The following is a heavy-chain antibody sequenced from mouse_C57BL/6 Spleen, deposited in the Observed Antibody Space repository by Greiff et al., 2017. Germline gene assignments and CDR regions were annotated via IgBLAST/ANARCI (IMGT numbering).Heavy chain of an antibody. CDR1: GFTFSDYG. J-gene: IGHJ2*01. V-gene: IGHV5-17*01. CDR3: ARHYYGSSPLDY. Sequence: EVQLVESGGGLVKPGGFLKLSCAASGFTFSDYGMHWVRQAPEKGLEWVAYISSGSSTIYYADTVKGRFTISRDNAKNTLFLQMTSLRSEDTAMYYCARHYYGSSPLDYWGQGTTLTVSS. D-gene: IGHD1-1*01. CDR2: ISSGSSTI.